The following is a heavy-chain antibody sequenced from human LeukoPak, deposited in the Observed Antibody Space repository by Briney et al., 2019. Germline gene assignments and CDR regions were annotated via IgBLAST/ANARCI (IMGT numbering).Heavy chain of an antibody. Sequence: PGGSLRLSCAASGFTFSDSSMSWIRQAPGKGLEWVANIKQDGSEKYYVDSVKGRFTISRDNAKNSLYLQMNSLRAEDTAVYYCARDGGYSGIYYGMDVWGQGTTVTVSS. V-gene: IGHV3-7*01. CDR3: ARDGGYSGIYYGMDV. CDR2: IKQDGSEK. CDR1: GFTFSDSS. J-gene: IGHJ6*02. D-gene: IGHD1-26*01.